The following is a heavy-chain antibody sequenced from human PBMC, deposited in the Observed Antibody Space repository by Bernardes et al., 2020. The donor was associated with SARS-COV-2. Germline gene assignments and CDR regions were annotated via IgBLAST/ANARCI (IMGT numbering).Heavy chain of an antibody. D-gene: IGHD1-26*01. CDR3: ARSPPRSWYDN. CDR2: LDSSSTYI. V-gene: IGHV3-21*06. CDR1: GFTFSAYT. J-gene: IGHJ5*02. Sequence: GGSLRLSCVASGFTFSAYTISWVRPAPGKGLEWVSSLDSSSTYIYYADSVKGRFTISRDNAWNSLYRQMNSLRAEDTAVYYCARSPPRSWYDNWGQGTLVTVSS.